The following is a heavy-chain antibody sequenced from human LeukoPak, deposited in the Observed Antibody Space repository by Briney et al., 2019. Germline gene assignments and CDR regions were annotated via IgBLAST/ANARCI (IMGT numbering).Heavy chain of an antibody. D-gene: IGHD2-2*01. CDR1: GGTFSSYA. Sequence: ASAKVSCKASGGTFSSYAISWVRQAPGQGLEWMGGIIPIFGTANYAQKFQGRVTITTDESTNTAYMELSSLRSEDTAVYYCARDREDIVVVPAAKGGYYYYYMDVWGKGTTVTVSS. J-gene: IGHJ6*03. V-gene: IGHV1-69*05. CDR2: IIPIFGTA. CDR3: ARDREDIVVVPAAKGGYYYYYMDV.